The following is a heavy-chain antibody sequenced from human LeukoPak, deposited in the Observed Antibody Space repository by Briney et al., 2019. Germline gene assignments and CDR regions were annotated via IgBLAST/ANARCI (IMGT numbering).Heavy chain of an antibody. J-gene: IGHJ4*02. V-gene: IGHV4-34*01. D-gene: IGHD3-9*01. CDR2: INHSGST. CDR3: ARGDILTGYSY. Sequence: SETLSLTCAVYGGSFSGYYWSWIRQPPGKGLEWIGEINHSGSTNYNPSLKSRVTISVDTSKNQFSLKLNSVTAADTAVYYCARGDILTGYSYWGQGTLVTVSS. CDR1: GGSFSGYY.